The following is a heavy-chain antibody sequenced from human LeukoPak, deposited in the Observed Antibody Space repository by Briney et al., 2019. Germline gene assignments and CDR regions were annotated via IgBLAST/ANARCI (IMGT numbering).Heavy chain of an antibody. CDR1: GYTFTGYY. CDR3: ARPGDTAMDAFDY. V-gene: IGHV1-2*02. CDR2: NNPNSGGT. J-gene: IGHJ4*02. Sequence: GASVKVSCKASGYTFTGYYMHWVRQAPGQGLEWMGWNNPNSGGTNYAQKFQGRVTMTRDTSISTAYMELSRLRSDDTAVYYCARPGDTAMDAFDYWGQGTLVTVSS. D-gene: IGHD5-18*01.